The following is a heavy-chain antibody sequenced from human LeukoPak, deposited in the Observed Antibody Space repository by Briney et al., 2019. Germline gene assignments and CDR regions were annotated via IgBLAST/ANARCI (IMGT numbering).Heavy chain of an antibody. D-gene: IGHD3-10*01. V-gene: IGHV4-59*08. CDR3: ARRYGSGSLSYFDY. CDR1: GGSFSGYY. CDR2: IYYSGST. J-gene: IGHJ4*02. Sequence: SETLSLTCAVYGGSFSGYYWSWIRQPPGKGLEWIGYIYYSGSTNYNPSLKSRVTISVDTSKNQFSLKLSSVTAADTAVYYCARRYGSGSLSYFDYWGQGTLVTVSS.